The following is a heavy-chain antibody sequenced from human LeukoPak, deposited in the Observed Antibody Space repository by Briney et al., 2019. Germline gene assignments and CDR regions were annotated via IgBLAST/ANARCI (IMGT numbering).Heavy chain of an antibody. Sequence: ASVKVSCQISGYTFTNYAISWMRQAPGQELEWMGWISVRKGNTNYTQKLQDRVTVTTDTSTSTAYMELRSLTSDDTAVYYCARGNDHGDCWIDYWGQGTLVTVSS. V-gene: IGHV1-18*01. J-gene: IGHJ4*02. CDR1: GYTFTNYA. CDR3: ARGNDHGDCWIDY. D-gene: IGHD4-17*01. CDR2: ISVRKGNT.